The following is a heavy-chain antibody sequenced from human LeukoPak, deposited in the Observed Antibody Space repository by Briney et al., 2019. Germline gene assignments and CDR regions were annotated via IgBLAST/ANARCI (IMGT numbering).Heavy chain of an antibody. J-gene: IGHJ4*02. Sequence: QPGGSLRLSCAASGFTFSGHWMSWVRQAPGKGLEWVANINQGGSDKYYVDSVKGRLTISRDNANNLLYLQMNSLRGEDTAVYYCTRDRSRAEDDWGQGTLVTVSS. CDR2: INQGGSDK. D-gene: IGHD1-14*01. CDR1: GFTFSGHW. V-gene: IGHV3-7*01. CDR3: TRDRSRAEDD.